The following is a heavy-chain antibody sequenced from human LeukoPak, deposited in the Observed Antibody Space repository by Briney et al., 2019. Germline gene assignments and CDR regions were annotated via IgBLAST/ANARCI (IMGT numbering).Heavy chain of an antibody. CDR1: GYTFTGYY. Sequence: VASVKVSCKASGYTFTGYYFHWVRQGPGLGLEWMGWINPNTAGTNYAQKFLGGVTLTWDTSISTAYMELNRLTSDDTAVYYCATSAGDYRAGHYYYMGVWGKGTSVTVSS. CDR3: ATSAGDYRAGHYYYMGV. D-gene: IGHD4-11*01. CDR2: INPNTAGT. J-gene: IGHJ6*03. V-gene: IGHV1-2*02.